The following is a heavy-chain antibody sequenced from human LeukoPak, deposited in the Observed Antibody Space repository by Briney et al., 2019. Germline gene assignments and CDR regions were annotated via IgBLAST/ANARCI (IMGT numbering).Heavy chain of an antibody. CDR1: GGSISSYY. CDR2: ICYSGST. D-gene: IGHD6-13*01. J-gene: IGHJ6*03. Sequence: AETLTLTCTVSGGSISSYYWSWIRQPPGKGLEWIGYICYSGSTKYNPSLERPVTLSVSQSKNHFFPKQGSATAVDTAVYYCARRGIAAAGTFNDYYYMDVWGKGTMVTISS. V-gene: IGHV4-59*01. CDR3: ARRGIAAAGTFNDYYYMDV.